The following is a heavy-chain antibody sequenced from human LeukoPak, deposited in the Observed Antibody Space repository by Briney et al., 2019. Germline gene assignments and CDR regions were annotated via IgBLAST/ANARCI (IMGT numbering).Heavy chain of an antibody. V-gene: IGHV1-3*01. Sequence: GASVKVSCKTSGFSFTSYAIHWFRQAPGQRLEWMGWINAGNGNTKYSQKFQGRVTITRDTSASTAYMDLSSLRSEDTAVYYCARNLVGKTDFDYWGQGTLVTVSS. CDR3: ARNLVGKTDFDY. CDR2: INAGNGNT. D-gene: IGHD6-19*01. CDR1: GFSFTSYA. J-gene: IGHJ4*02.